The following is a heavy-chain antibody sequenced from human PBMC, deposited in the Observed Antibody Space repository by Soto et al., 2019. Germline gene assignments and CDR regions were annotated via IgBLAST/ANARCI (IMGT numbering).Heavy chain of an antibody. CDR3: ASVGGSGGSGGY. CDR1: GFTFSSYW. V-gene: IGHV3-7*01. D-gene: IGHD6-19*01. CDR2: IKQDGSEK. J-gene: IGHJ4*02. Sequence: EVQLVESGGGLVQPGGSLRLSCAASGFTFSSYWMTWVRQAPGKGLEWVANIKQDGSEKYYVDSVKGRFTISRDNAKNSLYLQVNSLRAGDTYVYYCASVGGSGGSGGYWGQGTLVTVSS.